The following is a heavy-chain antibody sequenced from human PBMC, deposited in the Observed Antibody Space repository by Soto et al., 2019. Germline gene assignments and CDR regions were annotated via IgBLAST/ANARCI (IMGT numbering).Heavy chain of an antibody. CDR2: ISYDGNTQ. CDR3: AKETNAYEINF. Sequence: QVQLVESGGGVVQPGGSLRLSCAASGFIFSGYAMHWVRQAPGKGLEWVAVISYDGNTQYYADSVKRRFTVSSDNSNNILYVEMNNVRDADTAMYYCAKETNAYEINFWGQGTLVTVSP. D-gene: IGHD3-9*01. V-gene: IGHV3-30-3*01. CDR1: GFIFSGYA. J-gene: IGHJ4*02.